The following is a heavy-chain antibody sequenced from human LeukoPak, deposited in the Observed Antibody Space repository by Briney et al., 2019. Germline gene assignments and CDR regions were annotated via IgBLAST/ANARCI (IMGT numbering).Heavy chain of an antibody. CDR3: AKDRTIGDSGGDDF. D-gene: IGHD6-19*01. V-gene: IGHV3-30*02. J-gene: IGHJ4*02. Sequence: GGSLGLSCAESGFTFSNYGMHWVRQPPGKGGEGGAYIRSDGSTRYYADSVKGRFTISRDNSKNTLYLQMSSLRAEDTAVYYCAKDRTIGDSGGDDFWGQGTLITVSS. CDR2: IRSDGSTR. CDR1: GFTFSNYG.